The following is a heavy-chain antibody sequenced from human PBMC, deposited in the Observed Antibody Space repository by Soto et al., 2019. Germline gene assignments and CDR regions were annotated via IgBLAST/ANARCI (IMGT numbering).Heavy chain of an antibody. D-gene: IGHD1-26*01. Sequence: QMQLVESGGGVVQPGTSLRLSCAASGFDFSSYGMHWVRQTPGKGLEWVAVLGFDGGGRYYADSVKGRFTISRDNSKKMLYLQMDTLRAEDTALYYCAREPVGPDYAMDVWGQGTTVNVSS. CDR2: LGFDGGGR. V-gene: IGHV3-33*01. J-gene: IGHJ6*02. CDR3: AREPVGPDYAMDV. CDR1: GFDFSSYG.